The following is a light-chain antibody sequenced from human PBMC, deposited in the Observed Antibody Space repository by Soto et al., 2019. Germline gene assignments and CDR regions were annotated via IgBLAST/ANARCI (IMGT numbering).Light chain of an antibody. Sequence: EIVLTQSPGTLSLSPGERATLSCRASQSVTSSYLAWYQHKPGQAPRLLIYGASSRATGISDRFSGSGSGTDFTLTITRLEPEDFAVYYCQQYGSSPPITFGQGTRLEIK. CDR3: QQYGSSPPIT. CDR1: QSVTSSY. V-gene: IGKV3-20*01. CDR2: GAS. J-gene: IGKJ5*01.